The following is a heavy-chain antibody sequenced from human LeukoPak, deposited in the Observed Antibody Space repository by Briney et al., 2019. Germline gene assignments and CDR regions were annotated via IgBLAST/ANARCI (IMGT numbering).Heavy chain of an antibody. Sequence: GGSLRLSCAVSEFSSSSYWMSWLRQAPGKGLVWVSCINTDGSTTTYADSVKGRFTISRDNAKNTLHLQMNSLRAEDTAIYYCARVNYDRSGYYRSNYYFDYWGQGTLVTVSS. V-gene: IGHV3-74*03. CDR3: ARVNYDRSGYYRSNYYFDY. J-gene: IGHJ4*02. CDR2: INTDGSTT. D-gene: IGHD3-22*01. CDR1: EFSSSSYW.